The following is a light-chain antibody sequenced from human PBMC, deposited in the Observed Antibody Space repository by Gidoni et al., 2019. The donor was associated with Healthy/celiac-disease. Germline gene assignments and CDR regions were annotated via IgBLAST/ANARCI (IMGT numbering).Light chain of an antibody. V-gene: IGKV3-20*01. J-gene: IGKJ3*01. Sequence: EMVLTQSPGTLSLSPGERATLSCRASQSVSSSYLAWYQQTPGQAPRLLIYGASSRATGIPDRFSGSGSGTDFTLTISRLEPEDFAVYYCQQYGSSPPVTFGPGTKVEIK. CDR1: QSVSSSY. CDR2: GAS. CDR3: QQYGSSPPVT.